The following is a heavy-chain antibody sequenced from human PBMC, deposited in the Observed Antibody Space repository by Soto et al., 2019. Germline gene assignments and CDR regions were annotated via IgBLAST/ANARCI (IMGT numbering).Heavy chain of an antibody. CDR3: AKFGMATTKRSPPYYIDY. CDR2: ISGSGGGT. V-gene: IGHV3-23*01. Sequence: GSLRLSCAASGFTFSSYAMSWVRQAPGKGLEWVSSISGSGGGTYYTDSVKGRFTFSRDNSKNTLYLQMNSLRAEDTAVYYCAKFGMATTKRSPPYYIDYWGQGALVTVSS. J-gene: IGHJ4*02. CDR1: GFTFSSYA. D-gene: IGHD1-1*01.